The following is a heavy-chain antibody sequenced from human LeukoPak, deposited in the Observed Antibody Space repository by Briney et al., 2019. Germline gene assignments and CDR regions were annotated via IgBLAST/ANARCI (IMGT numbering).Heavy chain of an antibody. Sequence: GGSLRLSCVASGFSFSSYNMNWVRQAPGKGLEWVSSISRSASNIYYADSVKGRYTISRDNAKNSFYLQMNSLRAEDTAVFYCARDPEGFGATYFDYWGQGTLVTVSS. CDR3: ARDPEGFGATYFDY. CDR1: GFSFSSYN. V-gene: IGHV3-21*01. CDR2: ISRSASNI. D-gene: IGHD3-16*01. J-gene: IGHJ4*02.